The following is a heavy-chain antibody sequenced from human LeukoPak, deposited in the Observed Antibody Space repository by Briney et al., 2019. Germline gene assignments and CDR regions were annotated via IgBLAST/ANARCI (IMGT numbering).Heavy chain of an antibody. CDR1: GFTFDDYA. CDR3: AKKAGRYYYGSGSYFQTYYYYGMDV. D-gene: IGHD3-10*01. V-gene: IGHV3-9*01. J-gene: IGHJ6*02. CDR2: ISWNSGSI. Sequence: GGSLRLSCAASGFTFDDYAMHWVRQAPGKGLEWVSGISWNSGSIGYADSVKGRFTISRDNAKNSLYMQMNSPRAEDTALYYCAKKAGRYYYGSGSYFQTYYYYGMDVWGQGTTVTVSS.